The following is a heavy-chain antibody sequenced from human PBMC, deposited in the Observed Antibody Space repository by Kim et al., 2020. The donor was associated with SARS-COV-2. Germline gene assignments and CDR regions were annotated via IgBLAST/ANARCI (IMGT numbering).Heavy chain of an antibody. CDR1: GFTIINAW. V-gene: IGHV3-15*01. Sequence: GGSLRLSCAASGFTIINAWMTWVRQAPGKGLELVGRIRGKADGGTSDYAAPVKGRFTISRDDSRNTLYLQMNSLKAEDTAVYYCTTVSNGKLDYWGQGTLVTVSS. J-gene: IGHJ4*02. D-gene: IGHD1-1*01. CDR2: IRGKADGGTS. CDR3: TTVSNGKLDY.